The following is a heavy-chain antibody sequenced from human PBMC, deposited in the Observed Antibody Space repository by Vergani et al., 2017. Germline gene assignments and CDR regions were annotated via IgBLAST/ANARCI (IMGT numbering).Heavy chain of an antibody. CDR2: IRYDGSNK. CDR3: ARDGVGDGYNQAYYYGMDV. CDR1: GFTFSSYG. D-gene: IGHD5-24*01. Sequence: QVQLVESGGGVVQPGGSLRLSCAASGFTFSSYGMHWVRQAPGKGLEWMAFIRYDGSNKYYADSVKGRFTISRDNSKNTLYLQMNSLRAEDTAVYYGARDGVGDGYNQAYYYGMDVWGQGTTVTVSS. J-gene: IGHJ6*02. V-gene: IGHV3-30*02.